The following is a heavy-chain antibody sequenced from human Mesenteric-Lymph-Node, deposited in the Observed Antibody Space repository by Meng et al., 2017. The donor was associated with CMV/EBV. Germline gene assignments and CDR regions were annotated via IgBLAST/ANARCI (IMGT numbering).Heavy chain of an antibody. J-gene: IGHJ4*02. CDR3: AREGRAGY. CDR2: ITNSGGTT. V-gene: IGHV3-23*01. CDR1: GFTFSSYA. D-gene: IGHD3-10*01. Sequence: GGSLRLSCAASGFTFSSYAMSWVRQAPGKGLEWVSAITNSGGTTYYANSVKGRFTISRDNAKNSLYLQMNSLRAEDTAVYYCAREGRAGYWGQGTLVTVSS.